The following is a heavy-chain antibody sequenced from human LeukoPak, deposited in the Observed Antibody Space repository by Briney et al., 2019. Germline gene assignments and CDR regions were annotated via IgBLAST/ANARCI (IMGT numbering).Heavy chain of an antibody. J-gene: IGHJ4*02. CDR3: ARQEEVRQYSSSWYYFVY. D-gene: IGHD6-13*01. CDR1: GFTFRNYD. Sequence: GSLRLSCAASGFTFRNYDIHWIRQPPGKGLEWIGSIYYSGSTYYNPSLKSRVTISVDTSKNQFSLKLSSVTAADTAVYYCARQEEVRQYSSSWYYFVYWGQGTLVTVSS. CDR2: IYYSGST. V-gene: IGHV4-38-2*01.